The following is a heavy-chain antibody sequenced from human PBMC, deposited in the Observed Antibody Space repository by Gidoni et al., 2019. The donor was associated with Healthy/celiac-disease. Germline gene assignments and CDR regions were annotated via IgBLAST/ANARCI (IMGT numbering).Heavy chain of an antibody. CDR3: ARGYGSSWYNWFDP. CDR2: IYHSGST. Sequence: QLQPQESGSGLVKPSQTLSLTCAVPGGSIRSGGYSWSWIRQPPGKGLEWIGYIYHSGSTSYNPSLKSRVTISVDRSKNQFSLKLSSVTAADTAVYYCARGYGSSWYNWFDPWGQGTLVTVSS. V-gene: IGHV4-30-2*01. J-gene: IGHJ5*02. CDR1: GGSIRSGGYS. D-gene: IGHD6-13*01.